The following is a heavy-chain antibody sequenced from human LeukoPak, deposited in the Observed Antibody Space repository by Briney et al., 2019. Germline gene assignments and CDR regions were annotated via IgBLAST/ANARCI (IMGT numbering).Heavy chain of an antibody. V-gene: IGHV4-59*01. D-gene: IGHD3-10*01. Sequence: PSGTLSLTCTVSGGSISSYYWSWIRQPPGKGLEWIGYIYYSGSTNYNPSLKSRVTISVDTSKNQSSLKLSSVTAADTAVYYCASVGEVAVLDYWGQGTLVTVSS. CDR2: IYYSGST. CDR3: ASVGEVAVLDY. CDR1: GGSISSYY. J-gene: IGHJ4*02.